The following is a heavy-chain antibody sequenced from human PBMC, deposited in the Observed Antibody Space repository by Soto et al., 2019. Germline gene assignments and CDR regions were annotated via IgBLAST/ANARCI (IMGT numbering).Heavy chain of an antibody. CDR3: ARDPALGYYDSSGYYYPRREAEYFQH. J-gene: IGHJ1*01. V-gene: IGHV1-69*13. D-gene: IGHD3-22*01. Sequence: SVKVSCKASGGTFSSYAISWVRQAPGQGLEWMGGIIPIFGTANYAQKFQGRVTITADESTSTAYMELSNLRSEDTAVYYCARDPALGYYDSSGYYYPRREAEYFQHWGQGTLVTVSS. CDR1: GGTFSSYA. CDR2: IIPIFGTA.